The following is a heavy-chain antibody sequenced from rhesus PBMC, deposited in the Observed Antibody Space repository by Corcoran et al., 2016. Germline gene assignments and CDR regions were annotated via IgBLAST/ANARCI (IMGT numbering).Heavy chain of an antibody. CDR2: IYGSGSST. J-gene: IGHJ1*01. CDR1: GGSISSNY. CDR3: ARVGGVGKYFEF. Sequence: QLQLQESGPGLVKPSETLSLTCAVSGGSISSNYWSWIRQPPGKGLEWIGYIYGSGSSTNYNPTRKSRVTRSGDTSKNQLSLKLGSVTTADTAVYYCARVGGVGKYFEFWGQGALVTVSS. D-gene: IGHD5-24*01. V-gene: IGHV4S11*01.